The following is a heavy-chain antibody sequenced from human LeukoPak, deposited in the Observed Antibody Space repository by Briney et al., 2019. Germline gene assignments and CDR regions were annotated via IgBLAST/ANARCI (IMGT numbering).Heavy chain of an antibody. CDR1: GFTFDDYA. Sequence: GGSLRLSCAASGFTFDDYAMHWVRQAPGKGLEWVSGISWNSGSIGYADSVKGRFTISRDNSKNTLYLQMNSLRAEDTAVYYCAKDSTYYDFWSGYHNPGYYYYMDVWGKGTTVTVSS. J-gene: IGHJ6*03. CDR3: AKDSTYYDFWSGYHNPGYYYYMDV. V-gene: IGHV3-9*01. D-gene: IGHD3-3*01. CDR2: ISWNSGSI.